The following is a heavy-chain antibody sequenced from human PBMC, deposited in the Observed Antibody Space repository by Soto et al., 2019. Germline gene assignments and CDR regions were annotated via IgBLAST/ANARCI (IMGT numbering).Heavy chain of an antibody. D-gene: IGHD3-10*01. Sequence: SETLSLTCAVYGGSFSDYYWGWIRQPPGKGLEWIGSIYYSGSTYYNPSLKSRVTISVDTSKNQFSLKLSSVTAADAAVYYCARQKGLVRGVIIYWFDPWGQGTLVTVSS. CDR3: ARQKGLVRGVIIYWFDP. CDR2: IYYSGST. V-gene: IGHV4-39*01. CDR1: GGSFSDYY. J-gene: IGHJ5*02.